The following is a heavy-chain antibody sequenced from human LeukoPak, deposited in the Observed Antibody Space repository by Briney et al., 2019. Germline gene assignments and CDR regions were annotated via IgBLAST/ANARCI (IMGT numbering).Heavy chain of an antibody. CDR3: ARGASDYYGSGSYYNPFDY. Sequence: ASVKVSCKASGGTFSSYAISWVRQAPGQGLEWMGRIIPILGIANYAQKFQGRVTITADKSTSTAYMELSSLRSEDTAVYYCARGASDYYGSGSYYNPFDYWGQGTLVTVSS. V-gene: IGHV1-69*04. D-gene: IGHD3-10*01. CDR1: GGTFSSYA. CDR2: IIPILGIA. J-gene: IGHJ4*02.